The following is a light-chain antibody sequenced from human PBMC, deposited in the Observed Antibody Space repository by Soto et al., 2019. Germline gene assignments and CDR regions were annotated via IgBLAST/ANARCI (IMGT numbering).Light chain of an antibody. J-gene: IGKJ1*01. Sequence: EIVLTQSPATLSVSPGERATLSCRASQGVSTNLAWYQQKPGQGPRLLMYGASTRATGIPARFSGSGSGTEFTLNISSLQPDDFALYYCQQYNNWPPRGTFGQGTKVEFK. CDR2: GAS. CDR3: QQYNNWPPRGT. V-gene: IGKV3-15*01. CDR1: QGVSTN.